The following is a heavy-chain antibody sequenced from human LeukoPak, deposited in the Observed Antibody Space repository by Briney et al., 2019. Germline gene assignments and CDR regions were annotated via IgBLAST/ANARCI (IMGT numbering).Heavy chain of an antibody. V-gene: IGHV3-23*01. CDR1: GFTFSSFA. D-gene: IGHD6-19*01. J-gene: IGHJ4*02. Sequence: GGSLRLSCAASGFTFSSFAMSWVRQAPGKGLEWVSTISGGGITTYYADSAKGRFTISRDNSKNTLYLQINSLTAEETDVYYCKRQSYASGWNPFDYWGQGILVTVSS. CDR2: ISGGGITT. CDR3: KRQSYASGWNPFDY.